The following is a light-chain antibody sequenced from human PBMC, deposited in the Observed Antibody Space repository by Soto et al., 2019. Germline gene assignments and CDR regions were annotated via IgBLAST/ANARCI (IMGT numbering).Light chain of an antibody. CDR3: QVSDTTSDSHVV. CDR1: NIGRKS. J-gene: IGLJ2*01. V-gene: IGLV3-21*04. Sequence: SYELTQPPSVSVAPGQTARIACGGNNIGRKSVHWYQQKPGQAPVLVIYYDSDRPSGIPERFSGSNSGNTATLTISRVEAGDEADYYCQVSDTTSDSHVVFGGGTKLTVL. CDR2: YDS.